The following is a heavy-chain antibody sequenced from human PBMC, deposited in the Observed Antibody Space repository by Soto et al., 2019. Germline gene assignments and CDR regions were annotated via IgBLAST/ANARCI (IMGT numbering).Heavy chain of an antibody. CDR3: ARGRFGHMDV. V-gene: IGHV3-53*01. D-gene: IGHD3-3*01. CDR1: GFTVSSNY. CDR2: IHSGGST. Sequence: VGSLRLSCAASGFTVSSNYMSWVRQAPGKGLDWVSVIHSGGSTNYADSVKGRFTISRDNSKNTLYLQMSSLRAEDTAVYYCARGRFGHMDVWGQGTTVTVSS. J-gene: IGHJ6*02.